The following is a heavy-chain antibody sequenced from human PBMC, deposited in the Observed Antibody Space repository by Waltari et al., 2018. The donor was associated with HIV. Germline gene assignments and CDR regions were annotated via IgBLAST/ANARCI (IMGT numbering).Heavy chain of an antibody. V-gene: IGHV4-34*01. Sequence: QVQLQQWGAGLLKPSETLSLTCAVYGGSFSGYYWRWIRQPPGTGLEWIGEINHSGSTNYNPSLKSRVTISVDTSKNQFSLKLSSVTAADTAVYYCARFGYYGSGSPHGYDAFDIWGQGTMVTVSS. CDR1: GGSFSGYY. D-gene: IGHD3-10*01. CDR3: ARFGYYGSGSPHGYDAFDI. J-gene: IGHJ3*02. CDR2: INHSGST.